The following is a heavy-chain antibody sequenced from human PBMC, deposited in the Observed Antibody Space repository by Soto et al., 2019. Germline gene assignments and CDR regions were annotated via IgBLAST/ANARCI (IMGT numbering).Heavy chain of an antibody. D-gene: IGHD6-13*01. CDR1: GFSFTGYY. CDR2: INPNSGGT. V-gene: IGHV1-2*02. CDR3: ARVESIAAAGTTGGWFDP. J-gene: IGHJ5*02. Sequence: ASVKVSCKASGFSFTGYYIHWLRQAPGQGLEWMGWINPNSGGTNYAQKFQGRVTMTRDTSISTAYMELSRLRSDDTAVYYCARVESIAAAGTTGGWFDPWGQGTLVTVSS.